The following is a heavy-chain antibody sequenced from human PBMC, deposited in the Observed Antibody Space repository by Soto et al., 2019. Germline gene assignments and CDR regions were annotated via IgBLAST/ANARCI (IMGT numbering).Heavy chain of an antibody. D-gene: IGHD4-17*01. CDR2: TGLNGRTT. Sequence: EVQLLESGGGLVQPGGSLRLSCAASGFTFSTSAMTWVRQAPGKGLEWVSTTGLNGRTTYYADSVKGRFTVSRDNSKNTLDLQMSSLRAEDTAVYYCATVHGTSRCFDSWGQGTLVTVSS. V-gene: IGHV3-23*01. J-gene: IGHJ4*02. CDR1: GFTFSTSA. CDR3: ATVHGTSRCFDS.